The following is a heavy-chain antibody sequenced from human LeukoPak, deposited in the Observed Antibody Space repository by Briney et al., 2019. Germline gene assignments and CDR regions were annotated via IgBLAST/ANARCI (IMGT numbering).Heavy chain of an antibody. CDR2: ISSSSSYI. CDR1: GFTFSSYS. J-gene: IGHJ5*02. V-gene: IGHV3-21*01. Sequence: PGGSLRLSCAASGFTFSSYSMNWVRQAPGKGLEWVSSISSSSSYIYYADSVKCRFTISRDNAKNSMYLQMNSLRDEDTAVYYCARAMEDTAMVLWFDPWGQGTLVTVSS. CDR3: ARAMEDTAMVLWFDP. D-gene: IGHD5-18*01.